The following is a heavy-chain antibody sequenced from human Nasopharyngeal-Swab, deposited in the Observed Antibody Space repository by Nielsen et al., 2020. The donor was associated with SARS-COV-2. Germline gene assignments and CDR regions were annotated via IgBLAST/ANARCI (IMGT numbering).Heavy chain of an antibody. CDR1: GFTFSDYY. CDR2: ISSSGSTI. CDR3: ARDLPGYDILTGYYRAYYFDY. V-gene: IGHV3-11*01. J-gene: IGHJ4*02. Sequence: GESLKISCAASGFTFSDYYMSWIRQAPGKGLEWVSYISSSGSTIYYADSVKGRFTISRDNAKNSLYLQMNSLRAADTAVYYCARDLPGYDILTGYYRAYYFDYWGQGTLATVSS. D-gene: IGHD3-9*01.